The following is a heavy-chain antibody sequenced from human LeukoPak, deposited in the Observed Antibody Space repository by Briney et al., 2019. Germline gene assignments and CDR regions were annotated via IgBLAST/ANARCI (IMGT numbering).Heavy chain of an antibody. CDR1: GFTVSSHY. D-gene: IGHD6-13*01. Sequence: GGSLRLSCAASGFTVSSHYMTWVRQAPGKGLEWVSLIYNDGNTFYADSVKGRFTISRDNSKNTLYLQMNSLRAEGTAMYYCARTYSNSGLEYFDFWGQGTLVTVSS. CDR2: IYNDGNT. CDR3: ARTYSNSGLEYFDF. J-gene: IGHJ4*02. V-gene: IGHV3-53*01.